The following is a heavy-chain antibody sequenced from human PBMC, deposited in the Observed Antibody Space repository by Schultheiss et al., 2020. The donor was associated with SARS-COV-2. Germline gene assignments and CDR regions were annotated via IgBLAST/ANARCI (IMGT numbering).Heavy chain of an antibody. J-gene: IGHJ2*01. V-gene: IGHV3-9*01. Sequence: GGSLRLSCAASGFTFDDYAMHWVRQAPGKGLEWVSGISWNSGSIGYADSVKGRFTISRDNARKSLYLQMNSLRAEDTAVYYCAKCYGDSANWYFDLWGRGTLVTVSS. CDR1: GFTFDDYA. CDR2: ISWNSGSI. CDR3: AKCYGDSANWYFDL. D-gene: IGHD4-17*01.